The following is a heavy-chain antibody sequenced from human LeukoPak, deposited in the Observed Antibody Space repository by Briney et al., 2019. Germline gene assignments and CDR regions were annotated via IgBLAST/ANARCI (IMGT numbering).Heavy chain of an antibody. CDR2: IYSSGSA. D-gene: IGHD3-10*01. CDR1: GGSISSYY. Sequence: PSETLSLTCTVSGGSISSYYWSWIRQPAGKGLEWIGRIYSSGSANYNPSLKSRVTMSVDTSKNQFSLKMSSVTAADTAVYYCARDLTLWPYNWFDRWGQGILVTVSS. V-gene: IGHV4-4*07. CDR3: ARDLTLWPYNWFDR. J-gene: IGHJ5*02.